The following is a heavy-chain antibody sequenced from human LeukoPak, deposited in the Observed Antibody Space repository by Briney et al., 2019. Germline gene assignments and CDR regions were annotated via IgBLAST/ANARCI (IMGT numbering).Heavy chain of an antibody. CDR3: AITYYYDSSGYYNFDY. CDR1: EGTFSSYA. CDR2: IIPILGIA. Sequence: SVKVSCKASEGTFSSYAISWVRQAPGQGLEWMGRIIPILGIANYARKFQGRVTITADKSTSTAYKELSSLRSEDTAVYYCAITYYYDSSGYYNFDYWGQGTLVTVSS. D-gene: IGHD3-22*01. V-gene: IGHV1-69*04. J-gene: IGHJ4*02.